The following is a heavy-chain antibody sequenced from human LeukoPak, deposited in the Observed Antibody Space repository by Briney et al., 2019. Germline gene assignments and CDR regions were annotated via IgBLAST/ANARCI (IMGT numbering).Heavy chain of an antibody. CDR2: ISSSSSYI. V-gene: IGHV3-21*01. D-gene: IGHD1-7*01. J-gene: IGHJ4*02. Sequence: GWGVTLSRVASLFTLSSYNINWVGRAPARGVEWVSSISSSSSYIYYADSVKGRFTISRDNAKNSLYLQMNSLRAEDTAVYYCERDGRRYNWHYVTFDYWGQGTLVTVSS. CDR1: LFTLSSYN. CDR3: ERDGRRYNWHYVTFDY.